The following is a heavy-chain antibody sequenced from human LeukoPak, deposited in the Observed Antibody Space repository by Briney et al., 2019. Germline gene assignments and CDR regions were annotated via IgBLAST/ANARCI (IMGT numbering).Heavy chain of an antibody. J-gene: IGHJ4*02. Sequence: GGSLRLSCAASGFTFSWNGMHWVRQAPGEGLDWVAFIRYDGSNECYADSVKGRFTISRDNSENTLCLQMNSLTAEDTAVYYCVADFDYWGRGTLVTVSS. CDR1: GFTFSWNG. CDR3: VADFDY. CDR2: IRYDGSNE. V-gene: IGHV3-30*02.